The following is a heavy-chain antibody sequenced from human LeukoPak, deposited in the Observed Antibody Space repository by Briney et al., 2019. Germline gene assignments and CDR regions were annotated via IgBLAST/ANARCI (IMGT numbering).Heavy chain of an antibody. CDR1: GFTFSDYY. V-gene: IGHV3-11*06. CDR2: ISSSSSYT. Sequence: GGSLRLSCEAPGFTFSDYYMSWIRQAPGKGLEWVSYISSSSSYTNYADSVKGRFTISRDNAKNSLYLQMNSLRAEDTAVYYCARDLREFDSSGYYLDYWGQGTLVTVSS. CDR3: ARDLREFDSSGYYLDY. D-gene: IGHD3-22*01. J-gene: IGHJ4*02.